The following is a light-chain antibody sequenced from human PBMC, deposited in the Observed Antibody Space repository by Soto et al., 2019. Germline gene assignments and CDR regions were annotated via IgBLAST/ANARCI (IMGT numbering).Light chain of an antibody. CDR1: SNDIGLYNY. Sequence: QSALTQPASVSGSPGQSITISCTGTSNDIGLYNYVSWYQQHPGKAPKLVIYEVTYRPSGVSDRFSGSKSDNTASLTISGLQDEDEADYYCSSYTLSSTWVFGGGTKLTVL. CDR2: EVT. V-gene: IGLV2-14*01. J-gene: IGLJ3*02. CDR3: SSYTLSSTWV.